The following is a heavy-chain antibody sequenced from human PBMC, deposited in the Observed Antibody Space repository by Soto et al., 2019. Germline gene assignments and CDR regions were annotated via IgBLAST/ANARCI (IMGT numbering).Heavy chain of an antibody. V-gene: IGHV4-59*08. CDR3: ARHRRYYASGSYPVFDY. J-gene: IGHJ4*02. CDR2: IYYSGST. D-gene: IGHD3-10*01. Sequence: NPSETLSLTCTVSGGSISSYYWSWIRQPPGKGLEWIGYIYYSGSTNYNPSLKGRVTISVDTSRNQFSLKLSSVTAADTAVFYCARHRRYYASGSYPVFDYWGQGTLVTVSS. CDR1: GGSISSYY.